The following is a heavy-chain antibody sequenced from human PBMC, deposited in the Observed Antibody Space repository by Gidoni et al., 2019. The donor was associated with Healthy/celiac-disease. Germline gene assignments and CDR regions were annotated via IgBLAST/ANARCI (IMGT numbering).Heavy chain of an antibody. V-gene: IGHV2-5*01. D-gene: IGHD3-3*01. CDR1: GFSLSTSGVG. CDR2: IYWNDDK. J-gene: IGHJ4*02. Sequence: QITLKESGPTLVKPTQTLTLTCPFSGFSLSTSGVGVGWIRQPPGKALEWLALIYWNDDKRYSPSLKSRLTITKDTSKNQVVLTMTNMDPVDTATYYCAHRGATIFGGYWGQGTLVTVSS. CDR3: AHRGATIFGGY.